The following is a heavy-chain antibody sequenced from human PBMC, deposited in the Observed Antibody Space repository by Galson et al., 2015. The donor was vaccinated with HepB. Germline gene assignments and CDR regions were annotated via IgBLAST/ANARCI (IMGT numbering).Heavy chain of an antibody. J-gene: IGHJ6*02. Sequence: PRLSCAASGFPFRSYSMNWVRQAPGKGLGWVSSISSSSSYIYYADSVKGRFTISRDNAKNSLYLQMNSLRAEDTAVYYCARDNLSIRFLDRGYYGMDVWGQGTTVTVSS. CDR2: ISSSSSYI. CDR3: ARDNLSIRFLDRGYYGMDV. V-gene: IGHV3-21*01. CDR1: GFPFRSYS. D-gene: IGHD3-3*01.